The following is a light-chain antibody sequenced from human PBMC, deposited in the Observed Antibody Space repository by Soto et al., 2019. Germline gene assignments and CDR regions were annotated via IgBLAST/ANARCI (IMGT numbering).Light chain of an antibody. CDR1: SSDVGGYNY. CDR2: DVS. CDR3: CSHAGSYTFYV. Sequence: QSVLTQPRSVSRSPGQSVTISCTGTSSDVGGYNYVSWYQQHPGKAPKLMIYDVSKRPSGVPDRFSGSKSGNTASLTIPGLQAEDEADYYCCSHAGSYTFYVFGTGTKVTVL. J-gene: IGLJ1*01. V-gene: IGLV2-11*01.